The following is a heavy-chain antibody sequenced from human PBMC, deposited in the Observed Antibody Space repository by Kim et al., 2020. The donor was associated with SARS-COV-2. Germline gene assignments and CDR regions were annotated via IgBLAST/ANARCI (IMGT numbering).Heavy chain of an antibody. J-gene: IGHJ4*02. Sequence: GGSLRLSFAASGFTFSSYSMNWVRQAPGKGLEWVSSISSSSSYIYYADSVKGRFTISRDNAKNSLYLQMNSLRAEDTAVYYCARDVPNPYYYDSSGYYYVPFDYWGQGTLVTVSS. CDR1: GFTFSSYS. D-gene: IGHD3-22*01. V-gene: IGHV3-21*01. CDR3: ARDVPNPYYYDSSGYYYVPFDY. CDR2: ISSSSSYI.